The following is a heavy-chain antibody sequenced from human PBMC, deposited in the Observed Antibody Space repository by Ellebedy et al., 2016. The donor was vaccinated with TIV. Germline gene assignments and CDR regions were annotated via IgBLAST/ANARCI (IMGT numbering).Heavy chain of an antibody. J-gene: IGHJ4*02. CDR1: GFTFSSHA. Sequence: GESLKISCAASGFTFSSHAMHWVRQAPGKGLEWVALISYDGKIQHYADSVRGRFTISRDDSKNTLYLQMNSLSTEDTALYYCARGGGWKVKWGLSGYWGQGTLVSVSS. V-gene: IGHV3-30*04. D-gene: IGHD3-10*01. CDR3: ARGGGWKVKWGLSGY. CDR2: ISYDGKIQ.